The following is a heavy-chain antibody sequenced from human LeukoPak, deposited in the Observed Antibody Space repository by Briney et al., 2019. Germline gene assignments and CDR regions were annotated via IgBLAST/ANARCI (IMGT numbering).Heavy chain of an antibody. V-gene: IGHV3-48*01. CDR2: ISSSSSTI. Sequence: PGGSLRLSCAASGFTFSSYSMNWVRQAPGKGLEWVSYISSSSSTIYYADSVKGRFTISRDNAKNSLYLQMNSLRAEDTAVYYCARDPHNLYYYDSSGYYADDYWGQGTLVTVSS. D-gene: IGHD3-22*01. CDR3: ARDPHNLYYYDSSGYYADDY. J-gene: IGHJ4*02. CDR1: GFTFSSYS.